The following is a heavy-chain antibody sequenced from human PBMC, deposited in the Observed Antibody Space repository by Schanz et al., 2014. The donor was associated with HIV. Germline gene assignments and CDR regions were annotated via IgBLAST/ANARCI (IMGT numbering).Heavy chain of an antibody. CDR3: ARAAFSSEYYYGMDV. J-gene: IGHJ6*02. Sequence: QVQLVQSGAEVKKPGASVKVSCKASGYTLTNYFIHWVRQAPGQGLEWMGGIIPIFGTANYAQKFQGRVTIIADESTSTAYMELSSLRSADTAVYFCARAAFSSEYYYGMDVWGQGTTVTVSS. D-gene: IGHD3-3*02. CDR2: IIPIFGTA. V-gene: IGHV1-69*01. CDR1: GYTLTNYF.